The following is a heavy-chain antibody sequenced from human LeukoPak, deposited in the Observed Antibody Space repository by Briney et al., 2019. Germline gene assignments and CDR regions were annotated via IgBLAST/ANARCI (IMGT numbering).Heavy chain of an antibody. CDR1: GLTFDDYA. CDR3: VKVESISIFGVAPRYFDL. J-gene: IGHJ2*01. Sequence: GGSLRLSCAASGLTFDDYAMHWVRQAPGKGLEWVSGINWNSDKIVFADSVKGRFNISRDNAKKSLYLQMNSLRVDDTAFYYCVKVESISIFGVAPRYFDLWVRGTLVTVSS. D-gene: IGHD3-3*01. CDR2: INWNSDKI. V-gene: IGHV3-9*01.